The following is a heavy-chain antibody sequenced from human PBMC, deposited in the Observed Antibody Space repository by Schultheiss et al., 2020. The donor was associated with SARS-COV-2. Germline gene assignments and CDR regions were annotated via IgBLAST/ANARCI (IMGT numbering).Heavy chain of an antibody. V-gene: IGHV3-30-3*01. Sequence: GGSLRLSCAASGFTFSNAWMSWVRQAPGKGLEWVAVISYDGSNKYYADSVKGRFTISRDNSKNTLYLQMNSLRAEDTAVYYCATTEPVGATHFDYWGQGTLVTVSS. CDR1: GFTFSNAW. CDR3: ATTEPVGATHFDY. D-gene: IGHD1-26*01. J-gene: IGHJ4*02. CDR2: ISYDGSNK.